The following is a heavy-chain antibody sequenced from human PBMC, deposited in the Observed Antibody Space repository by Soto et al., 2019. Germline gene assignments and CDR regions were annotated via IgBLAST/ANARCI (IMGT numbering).Heavy chain of an antibody. Sequence: GGSLRLSCAASGFTFSNAWMNWVRQAPGKGLEWVGRIKSKTDGGTTDYAAPVKGRFTISRDDSKNTLYLQMNSLKTEDTAVYYCTTGGDYHSRDAFDIWGQGTMVTVSS. D-gene: IGHD4-17*01. J-gene: IGHJ3*02. CDR3: TTGGDYHSRDAFDI. V-gene: IGHV3-15*07. CDR1: GFTFSNAW. CDR2: IKSKTDGGTT.